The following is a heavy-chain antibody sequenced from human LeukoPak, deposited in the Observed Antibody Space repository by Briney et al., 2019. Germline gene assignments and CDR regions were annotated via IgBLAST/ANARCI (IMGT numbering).Heavy chain of an antibody. CDR1: GVAFSGDS. CDR3: AGLFDYGDSHYYYYYMDV. D-gene: IGHD4-17*01. J-gene: IGHJ6*03. V-gene: IGHV4-34*01. Sequence: SETLSLTCAVSGVAFSGDSWSWIRQTPGEGLGRIGEINHSGGTNYNPSLKSRVTISVDTSKNQYSLTLSSVTAADTAVYYCAGLFDYGDSHYYYYYMDVWGKGTTVTV. CDR2: INHSGGT.